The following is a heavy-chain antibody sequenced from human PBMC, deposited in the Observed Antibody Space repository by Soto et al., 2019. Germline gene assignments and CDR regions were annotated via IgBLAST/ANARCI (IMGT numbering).Heavy chain of an antibody. CDR3: ARDDGSGYAGYVDY. J-gene: IGHJ4*02. CDR1: GGTFSSYT. D-gene: IGHD3-3*01. V-gene: IGHV1-69*04. CDR2: IIPILGIA. Sequence: ASVKVSCKASGGTFSSYTISWVRQAPGQGLEWMGRIIPILGIANYAQKFQGRVTITADKSTSTAYMELSSLRSEDTAVYYCARDDGSGYAGYVDYWGQGTLVTVSS.